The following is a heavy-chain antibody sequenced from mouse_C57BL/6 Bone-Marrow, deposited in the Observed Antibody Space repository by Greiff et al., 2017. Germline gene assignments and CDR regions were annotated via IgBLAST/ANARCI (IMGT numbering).Heavy chain of an antibody. Sequence: QVQLQQPGAELVRPGTSVKLSCKASGYTFTSYWMHWVKQRPGQGLEWIGVIDPSDSYTNYNQKFKGKATLTVDTSSSTAYMQLSSLTSEDSAVYYGARDGSSLFFDYWGQGTTRTVSS. J-gene: IGHJ2*01. CDR1: GYTFTSYW. CDR3: ARDGSSLFFDY. V-gene: IGHV1-59*01. CDR2: IDPSDSYT. D-gene: IGHD1-1*01.